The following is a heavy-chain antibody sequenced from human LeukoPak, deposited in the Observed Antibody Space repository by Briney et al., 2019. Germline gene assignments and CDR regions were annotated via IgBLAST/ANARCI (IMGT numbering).Heavy chain of an antibody. CDR1: GFMFTDHA. D-gene: IGHD3-10*01. CDR2: ISGSGTTT. CDR3: ARVLTLWFGALDY. Sequence: GGSLRLSCAASGFMFTDHALSWVRQAPGKGLEWVSSISGSGTTTYYAESVRGRFTISRDNSKNTVYLQMNGLRADDTALCYCARVLTLWFGALDYWGQGRMVSV. V-gene: IGHV3-23*01. J-gene: IGHJ4*02.